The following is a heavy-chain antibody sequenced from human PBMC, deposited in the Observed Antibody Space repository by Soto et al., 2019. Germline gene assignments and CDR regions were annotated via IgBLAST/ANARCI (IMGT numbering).Heavy chain of an antibody. Sequence: GASVKVSCKASGYTFTSYDINWVRQATGQGLEWMGWMNPNSGNTGYAQKFQGRVTMTRNTSISTVYMELSSLRSEDTAVYYCARGPYYDFWSGYYNSYYYYYGMDVWGQGTTVTVSS. CDR3: ARGPYYDFWSGYYNSYYYYYGMDV. J-gene: IGHJ6*02. D-gene: IGHD3-3*01. CDR2: MNPNSGNT. V-gene: IGHV1-8*01. CDR1: GYTFTSYD.